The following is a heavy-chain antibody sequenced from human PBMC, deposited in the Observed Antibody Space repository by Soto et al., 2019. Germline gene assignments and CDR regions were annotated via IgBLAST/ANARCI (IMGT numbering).Heavy chain of an antibody. V-gene: IGHV3-33*01. CDR1: GFTFSSYG. D-gene: IGHD2-2*01. J-gene: IGHJ4*02. CDR2: IWYDGSNK. Sequence: PGGSLRLSCAASGFTFSSYGMHWVRQAPGKGLEWVAVIWYDGSNKYYADSVKGRFTISRDNSKNTLYLQMNSLRAEDTAVYYCARDKQDIVVVPAAMDYWGQGTLVTVSS. CDR3: ARDKQDIVVVPAAMDY.